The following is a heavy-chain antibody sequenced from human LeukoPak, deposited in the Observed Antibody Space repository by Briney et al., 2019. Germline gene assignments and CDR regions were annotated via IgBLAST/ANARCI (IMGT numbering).Heavy chain of an antibody. CDR3: VRDQGAPDY. V-gene: IGHV3-48*01. D-gene: IGHD1-26*01. CDR1: GFTFSSYA. Sequence: GGSLRLSCAASGFTFSSYAMNWVRQAPGKGVEWISYISDSSTTIYYADSVKGRFTTSRDNAKNSLHLQMNSLRVENTAVYYCVRDQGAPDYWGQGTLVTVSS. CDR2: ISDSSTTI. J-gene: IGHJ4*02.